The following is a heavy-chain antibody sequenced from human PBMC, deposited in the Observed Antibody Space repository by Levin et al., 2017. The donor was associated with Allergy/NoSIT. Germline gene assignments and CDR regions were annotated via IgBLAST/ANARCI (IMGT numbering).Heavy chain of an antibody. V-gene: IGHV4-38-2*01. J-gene: IGHJ5*02. CDR3: ARGLRLLGVCSGGSCYSQRWFDP. CDR2: IYHSGST. D-gene: IGHD2-15*01. Sequence: PSQTLSLTCAVSGYSISSGYYWGWIRQPPGKGLEWIGSIYHSGSTYYNPSLKSRVTISVDTSKNQFSLKLSSVTAADTAVYYCARGLRLLGVCSGGSCYSQRWFDPWGQGTLVTVSS. CDR1: GYSISSGYY.